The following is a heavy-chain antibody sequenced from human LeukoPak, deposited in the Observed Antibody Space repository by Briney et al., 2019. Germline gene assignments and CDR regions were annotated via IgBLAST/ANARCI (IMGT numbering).Heavy chain of an antibody. CDR2: IFPIFGTA. CDR3: ARDSVSYSVQYFQH. Sequence: SVKVSCKASGGTFSSYAISWVRQAPGQGLEWVGGIFPIFGTANYAQKFQGRVTITADESTSTAYMEMSSLRSEGTAVYDCARDSVSYSVQYFQHWGQGTLVTVSS. D-gene: IGHD1-26*01. J-gene: IGHJ1*01. V-gene: IGHV1-69*13. CDR1: GGTFSSYA.